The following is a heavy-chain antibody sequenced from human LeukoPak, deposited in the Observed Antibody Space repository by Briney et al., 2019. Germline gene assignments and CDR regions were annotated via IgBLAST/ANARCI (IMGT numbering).Heavy chain of an antibody. J-gene: IGHJ4*02. D-gene: IGHD2-2*01. V-gene: IGHV3-30*03. CDR1: GFTFNNYG. CDR3: ARGPLRGTAAAIDY. Sequence: GGSLRLSCAASGFTFNNYGMHWVRQAPGKGLEWVAVISYDGRNIHYPDSVKGRFTISRDISTDTLWLQMDSLRTEDTAVYYCARGPLRGTAAAIDYWGQGTLVTVSS. CDR2: ISYDGRNI.